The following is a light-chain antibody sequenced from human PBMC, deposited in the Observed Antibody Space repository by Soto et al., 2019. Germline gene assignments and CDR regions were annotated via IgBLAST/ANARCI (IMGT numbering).Light chain of an antibody. CDR3: RQYGSSPPIS. V-gene: IGKV3-20*01. J-gene: IGKJ5*01. CDR2: GAS. Sequence: EIVLTQSPGTLSLSPGERATLSCRASQSVSSSYLAWYQQKPGQAPRLLIYGASSRATGIPDRFSGSGSGTDFTLTISRLEPEDLAVYYCRQYGSSPPISFSQGTRLEI. CDR1: QSVSSSY.